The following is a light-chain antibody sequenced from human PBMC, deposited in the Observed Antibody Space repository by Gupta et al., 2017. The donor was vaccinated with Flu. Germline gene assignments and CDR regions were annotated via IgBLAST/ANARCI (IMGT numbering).Light chain of an antibody. Sequence: DIVLTQSPLSLPVTPGEPASISCRSSQSLLHANGYNDFNWYLQKPGQSPQLLIYLGSNRASGVPDRFSGSGSGTDFTLKISRVEAEDVGIYYCMQARKPPYRFGQGTKLEIK. J-gene: IGKJ2*03. CDR2: LGS. CDR1: QSLLHANGYND. CDR3: MQARKPPYR. V-gene: IGKV2-28*01.